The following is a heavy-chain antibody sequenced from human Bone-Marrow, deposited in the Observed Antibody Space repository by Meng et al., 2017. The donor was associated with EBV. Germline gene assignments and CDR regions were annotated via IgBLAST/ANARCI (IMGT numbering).Heavy chain of an antibody. CDR1: GGTISSYA. Sequence: QGQLVQSGAGVKKPGSSVKVSCKVSGGTISSYAISWVRQAPGQGLEWMGGIIPIFGTANYAQKFQGRVTITADESTSTAYMELSSLRSEDTAVYYCARDAPCGGDCYSYYWGQGTLVTVSS. J-gene: IGHJ4*02. CDR3: ARDAPCGGDCYSYY. CDR2: IIPIFGTA. D-gene: IGHD2-21*02. V-gene: IGHV1-69*01.